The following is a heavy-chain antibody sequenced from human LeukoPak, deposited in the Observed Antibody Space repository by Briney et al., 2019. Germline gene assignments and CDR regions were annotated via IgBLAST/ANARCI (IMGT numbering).Heavy chain of an antibody. D-gene: IGHD3-22*01. Sequence: GGSLRLSCAASGFTVSSNYMSWVRQAPGKGLEWVSVIYSGGSTYYADSVKGRLTISRDNSKNTLYLQMNSLRAEDTAVYYCARAPKYYYDSSGQPGAFDIWGQGTMVTVSS. V-gene: IGHV3-66*02. J-gene: IGHJ3*02. CDR3: ARAPKYYYDSSGQPGAFDI. CDR1: GFTVSSNY. CDR2: IYSGGST.